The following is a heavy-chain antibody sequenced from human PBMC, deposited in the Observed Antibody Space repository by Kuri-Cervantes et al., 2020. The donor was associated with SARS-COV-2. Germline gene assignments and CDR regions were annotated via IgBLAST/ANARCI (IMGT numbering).Heavy chain of an antibody. CDR1: GFSFSSYG. D-gene: IGHD3-3*01. J-gene: IGHJ4*02. V-gene: IGHV3-30*02. CDR3: AKVETASLDY. Sequence: GESLKISCAASGFSFSSYGMHWVRQAPGQGLEWVGFVRRDGSNYYYADTVKGRFTISRDNSKNSLYLEMNSLRPEDTAVYYCAKVETASLDYWGQGTLVTVSS. CDR2: VRRDGSNY.